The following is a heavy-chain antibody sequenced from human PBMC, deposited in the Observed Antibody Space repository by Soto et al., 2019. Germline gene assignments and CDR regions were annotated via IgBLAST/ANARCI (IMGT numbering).Heavy chain of an antibody. J-gene: IGHJ6*03. CDR3: ARDREYDFWSGYYTDYYYMDV. Sequence: TLSLTCAVYVGSFSGYYWSWILQPPVKVLDWIGEINHSGSTNYNPSLKSRVTISVDTSKNQFSLKLSSVTAADTAVYYCARDREYDFWSGYYTDYYYMDVWGKGTTVTVSS. D-gene: IGHD3-3*01. V-gene: IGHV4-34*01. CDR1: VGSFSGYY. CDR2: INHSGST.